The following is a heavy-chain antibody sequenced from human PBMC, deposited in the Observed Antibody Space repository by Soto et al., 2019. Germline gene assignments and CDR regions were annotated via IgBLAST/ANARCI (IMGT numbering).Heavy chain of an antibody. CDR2: IYYRGNT. V-gene: IGHV4-39*01. CDR3: ARLEGLATISYYFDF. CDR1: GDSINSVKYY. D-gene: IGHD3-9*01. Sequence: QLQESGPGLVKPSETLSLTCSVSGDSINSVKYYWGWIRQPPGKGLEWIGSIYYRGNTYYNPYLQTRVTISLDKSKSQFSLRLNSVTAADSAVYFCARLEGLATISYYFDFWGQGAQVTVSS. J-gene: IGHJ4*02.